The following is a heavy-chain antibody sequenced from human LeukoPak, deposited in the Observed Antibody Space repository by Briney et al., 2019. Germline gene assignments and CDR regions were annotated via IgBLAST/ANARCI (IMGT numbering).Heavy chain of an antibody. CDR1: GFTVRTNY. V-gene: IGHV3-66*01. CDR3: ARVGSGDIYGYGDY. J-gene: IGHJ4*02. Sequence: PGGSLRLSCAASGFTVRTNYMSWVRQAPGKGLEWVSVLYSGGNTYYADSVKGRFTISRDDSKNTLYLQMSSLRVEGTAVYYCARVGSGDIYGYGDYWGQGTLVTVSS. D-gene: IGHD5-18*01. CDR2: LYSGGNT.